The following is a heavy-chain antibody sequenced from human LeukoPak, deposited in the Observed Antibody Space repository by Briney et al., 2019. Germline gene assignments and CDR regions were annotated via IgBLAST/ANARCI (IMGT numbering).Heavy chain of an antibody. Sequence: GRSLRLSCAASGFTFDDYAMHWVRQAPGKGLEWVSGISWNSGSIGYADSVKGRFTISRDNAKNSLYLQMNSLRAEDTALYYCAKGPGAAVAKRYIQHWGQGTLVTVSS. J-gene: IGHJ1*01. D-gene: IGHD6-19*01. CDR3: AKGPGAAVAKRYIQH. CDR2: ISWNSGSI. V-gene: IGHV3-9*01. CDR1: GFTFDDYA.